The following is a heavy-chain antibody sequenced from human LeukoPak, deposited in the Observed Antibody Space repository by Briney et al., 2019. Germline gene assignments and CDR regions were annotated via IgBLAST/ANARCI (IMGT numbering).Heavy chain of an antibody. CDR2: INHSGST. Sequence: SENLSLTCAVYGGSFSGYYWSWIRQPPGNGLEWIGEINHSGSTNYNPSLKSRVTISVDTSKNQFSLKLSSVTAADTAVYYCARFSPPDYYYYYYYMDVWGKGTTVTVSS. CDR1: GGSFSGYY. CDR3: ARFSPPDYYYYYYYMDV. J-gene: IGHJ6*03. V-gene: IGHV4-34*01. D-gene: IGHD3-16*01.